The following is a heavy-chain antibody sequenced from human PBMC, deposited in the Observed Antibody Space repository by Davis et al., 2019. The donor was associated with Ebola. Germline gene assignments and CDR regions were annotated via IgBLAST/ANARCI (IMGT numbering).Heavy chain of an antibody. V-gene: IGHV4-59*08. CDR2: IYYSGST. J-gene: IGHJ4*02. D-gene: IGHD4/OR15-4a*01. CDR1: GGSISPYY. Sequence: MPSETLSLTCTVSGGSISPYYWSWLRQPPGKGLEWIGNIYYSGSTKYNLSLKGRVAISVDTSKNQFSLKLSSVTAADTAVYYCARSYGAAPFDYWCQGTLVTVSS. CDR3: ARSYGAAPFDY.